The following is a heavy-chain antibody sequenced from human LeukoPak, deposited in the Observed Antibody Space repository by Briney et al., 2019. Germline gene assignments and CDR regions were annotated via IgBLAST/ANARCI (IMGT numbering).Heavy chain of an antibody. J-gene: IGHJ6*03. Sequence: GGSLRLSCAASGFTFSSYWMSWVRQATGKGLKWVANIKPDGSEKDYVDSVKGRFTISRDNAKNSLYLQMNSLGPEDTAVYYCARDPYSGNYGNYYYYYMDVWGKGTTVTISS. CDR2: IKPDGSEK. CDR1: GFTFSSYW. D-gene: IGHD1-26*01. CDR3: ARDPYSGNYGNYYYYYMDV. V-gene: IGHV3-7*01.